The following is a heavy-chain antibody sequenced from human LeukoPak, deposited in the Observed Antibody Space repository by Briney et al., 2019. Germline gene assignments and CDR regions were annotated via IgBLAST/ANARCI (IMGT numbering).Heavy chain of an antibody. J-gene: IGHJ4*02. CDR3: TGPDAGIVNASTFVVIDY. V-gene: IGHV4-39*07. Sequence: SETLSLTCTVPGSSIRSSDSYWGWTRHPPGKGLEWIGKIYYSGTTHYNPSLKSRLPIPVDTPKHPFSLKLRPVTAADTAIYYCTGPDAGIVNASTFVVIDYCGQGALVTVSS. CDR1: GSSIRSSDSY. D-gene: IGHD3-16*01. CDR2: IYYSGTT.